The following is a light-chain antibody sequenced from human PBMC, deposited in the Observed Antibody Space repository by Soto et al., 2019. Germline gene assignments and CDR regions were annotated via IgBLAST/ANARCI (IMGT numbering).Light chain of an antibody. J-gene: IGLJ3*02. CDR3: CSYAGGYTLV. CDR2: DVS. Sequence: QSALTRPRSVSGSPGQSVTISCTGTSSDVGGYNYVSWYQQHPGKAPKLMIYDVSKRPSGVPDRFSGSKSGNTASLSISGLQAEDEADYYCCSYAGGYTLVFGGGTQLTVL. CDR1: SSDVGGYNY. V-gene: IGLV2-11*01.